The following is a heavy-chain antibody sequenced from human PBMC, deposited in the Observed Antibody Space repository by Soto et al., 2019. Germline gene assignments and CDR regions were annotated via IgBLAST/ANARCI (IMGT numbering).Heavy chain of an antibody. CDR3: ARRLVTVRGVINARPYNWFDP. V-gene: IGHV4-30-4*01. D-gene: IGHD3-10*01. CDR2: IYYSGST. CDR1: GDSIISGEYY. J-gene: IGHJ5*02. Sequence: SETLSLTCTVSGDSIISGEYYWSWIRQAPGKGLEWIGLIYYSGSTNYNPSLKSRVTISVDTSKNQFSLKLSSVTAADTAVYYCARRLVTVRGVINARPYNWFDPWGQGTLVTVSS.